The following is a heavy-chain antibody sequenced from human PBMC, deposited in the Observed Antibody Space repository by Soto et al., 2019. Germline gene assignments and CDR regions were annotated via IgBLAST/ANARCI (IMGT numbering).Heavy chain of an antibody. CDR2: ISAYNGNT. V-gene: IGHV1-18*01. D-gene: IGHD6-6*01. J-gene: IGHJ3*02. Sequence: QVKLVQSGAEVKKPGASVKVSCKASGYTFTSYGISWVRQAPGQGLEWMGWISAYNGNTNYAQKLQGRVNMTTDTSTSTAYMELRSLRSDDTAVYYCARDLDSSSSGGPAFDIWGQGTMVTVSS. CDR3: ARDLDSSSSGGPAFDI. CDR1: GYTFTSYG.